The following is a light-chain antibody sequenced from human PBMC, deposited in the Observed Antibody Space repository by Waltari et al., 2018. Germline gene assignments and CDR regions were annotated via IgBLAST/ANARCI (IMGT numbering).Light chain of an antibody. CDR1: SSDDGGYNR. J-gene: IGLJ2*01. Sequence: QSALTQPPSVSGSPGQSVTISCTGSSSDDGGYNRVSWYQQPPGAAPKLIIYNVNFRPSGVPDRFSGSKSGYTASLTISGLQAEDEANYYCSSYTTTGSTLLFGGGTELTVL. V-gene: IGLV2-18*02. CDR3: SSYTTTGSTLL. CDR2: NVN.